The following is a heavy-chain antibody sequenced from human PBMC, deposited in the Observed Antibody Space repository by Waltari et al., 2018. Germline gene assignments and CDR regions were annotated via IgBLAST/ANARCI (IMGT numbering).Heavy chain of an antibody. CDR1: WFTVSSHY. CDR2: IYSGGST. V-gene: IGHV3-53*02. CDR3: ARATNYYDSEQGAFDI. D-gene: IGHD3-22*01. Sequence: EVQLVETGGGLIQPGGSLRLTCAASWFTVSSHYMSWVRQAPGKGLEWVSVIYSGGSTYYADSVKGRFTISRDNSKNTLYLQMNSLRAEDTAVYYCARATNYYDSEQGAFDIWGQGTMVTVSS. J-gene: IGHJ3*02.